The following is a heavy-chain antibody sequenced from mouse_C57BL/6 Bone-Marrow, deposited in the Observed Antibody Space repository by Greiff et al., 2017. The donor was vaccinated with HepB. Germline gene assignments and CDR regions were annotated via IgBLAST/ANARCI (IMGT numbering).Heavy chain of an antibody. CDR2: IDPSDSYT. D-gene: IGHD2-14*01. CDR1: GYTFTSYW. J-gene: IGHJ2*01. V-gene: IGHV1-50*01. Sequence: VQLQQPGAELVKPGASVKLSCKASGYTFTSYWMQWVKQRPGQGLEWIGEIDPSDSYTNYNQKFKGKATLTVDTSSSTAYMQLSSLTSEDSAVYYCARWYASSGDYWGQGTTLTVSS. CDR3: ARWYASSGDY.